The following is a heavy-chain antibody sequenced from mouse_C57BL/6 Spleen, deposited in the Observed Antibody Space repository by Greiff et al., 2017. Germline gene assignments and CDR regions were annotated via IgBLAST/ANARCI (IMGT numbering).Heavy chain of an antibody. CDR2: ISSGGSYT. J-gene: IGHJ4*01. D-gene: IGHD1-1*01. CDR3: ARHGNYGSSSYYAMDY. V-gene: IGHV5-6*01. CDR1: GFTFSSYG. Sequence: EVMLVESGGDLVKPGGSLKLSCAAPGFTFSSYGMSWVRQTPDKRLEWVATISSGGSYTYYPDSVKGRFTISRDNAKNTLYLQMSSLKSEDTAMYYCARHGNYGSSSYYAMDYWGQGTSVTVSS.